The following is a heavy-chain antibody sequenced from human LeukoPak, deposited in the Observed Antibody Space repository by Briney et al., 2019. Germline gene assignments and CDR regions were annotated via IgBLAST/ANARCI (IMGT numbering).Heavy chain of an antibody. J-gene: IGHJ4*02. CDR3: ARAPRGGYSGSYLDY. D-gene: IGHD1-26*01. Sequence: PGGSLRLSCAASGLSISNFWMSWVRQAPGKGLEWVAHIKEDGSEKCYVDSVKGRFTISRDSASLYLQMNSLRAEDTAVYYCARAPRGGYSGSYLDYWGQGTLVTVSS. CDR2: IKEDGSEK. CDR1: GLSISNFW. V-gene: IGHV3-7*01.